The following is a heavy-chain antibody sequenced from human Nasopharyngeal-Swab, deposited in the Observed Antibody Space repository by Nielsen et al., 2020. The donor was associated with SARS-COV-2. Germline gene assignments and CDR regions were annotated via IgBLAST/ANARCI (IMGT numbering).Heavy chain of an antibody. CDR3: ARSYTFDI. CDR2: IVSSSSSI. CDR1: GFLFSTYG. V-gene: IGHV3-21*03. J-gene: IGHJ3*02. Sequence: GESLKISCAASGFLFSTYGMSWVRQAPGKGPEWVSSIVSSSSSIFYADSVKGRFTISRDNAKNSLYLQMNSLRAGDTAVYYCARSYTFDIWGQGTMVTVSS. D-gene: IGHD1-14*01.